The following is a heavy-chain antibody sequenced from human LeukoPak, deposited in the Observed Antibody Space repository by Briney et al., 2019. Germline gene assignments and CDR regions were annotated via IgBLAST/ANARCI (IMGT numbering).Heavy chain of an antibody. CDR1: RFTFINYW. CDR3: ARIGYSSSSLDY. V-gene: IGHV3-7*01. J-gene: IGHJ4*02. Sequence: GRSLRLSCAASRFTFINYWMSWVRQAPGEGLEWVANINQDGSVKYYVDSIKGRFTISIDNAKNSVFLQMNSLRADDTAVYYCARIGYSSSSLDYSGQGTLVTVSS. D-gene: IGHD6-6*01. CDR2: INQDGSVK.